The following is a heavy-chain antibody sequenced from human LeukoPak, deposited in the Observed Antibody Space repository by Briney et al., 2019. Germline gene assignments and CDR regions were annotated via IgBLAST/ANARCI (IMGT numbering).Heavy chain of an antibody. CDR3: ARGIYGGNGEGFDY. V-gene: IGHV3-33*01. CDR2: IWYDGSNK. CDR1: GFTFSSYG. Sequence: GGSLRLSCAASGFTFSSYGMHWVRQAPGKGLEWVAVIWYDGSNKYYADSVKGRFTISRDNSKNTLYLQMNSLRAEDTAVYYCARGIYGGNGEGFDYWGQGTLVTVSS. J-gene: IGHJ4*02. D-gene: IGHD4-23*01.